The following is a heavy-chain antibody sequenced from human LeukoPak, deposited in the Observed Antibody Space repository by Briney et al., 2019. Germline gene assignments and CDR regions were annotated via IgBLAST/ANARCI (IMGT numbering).Heavy chain of an antibody. Sequence: SQTLSLTCTVSGGSISSGSYYWSWIRQPAGKGLEWIGRIYTSGSTNYNPSLKSRVTISVDTSKTQFSLKLSSVTAADTAVYYCARDRYGGADYWGHRTLVTVSS. CDR3: ARDRYGGADY. J-gene: IGHJ4*03. CDR1: GGSISSGSYY. D-gene: IGHD2-21*01. CDR2: IYTSGST. V-gene: IGHV4-61*02.